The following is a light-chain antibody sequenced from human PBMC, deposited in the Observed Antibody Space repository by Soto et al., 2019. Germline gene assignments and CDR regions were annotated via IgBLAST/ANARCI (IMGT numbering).Light chain of an antibody. Sequence: EIVMTQSPATLSVSPGERATLSCRASQSVSSNLAWYQQKPGQAPRLLIYGASTRTTGIPARFSGSGSGTEFTLTISSLQYEDFAVYYCQQYNNRPPWTFGQGTKVEIK. CDR2: GAS. CDR1: QSVSSN. V-gene: IGKV3-15*01. CDR3: QQYNNRPPWT. J-gene: IGKJ1*01.